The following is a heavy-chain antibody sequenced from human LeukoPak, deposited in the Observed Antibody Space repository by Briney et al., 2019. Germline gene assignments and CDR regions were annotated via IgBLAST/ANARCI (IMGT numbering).Heavy chain of an antibody. Sequence: GGSLRLSCAASGFTFSSYEMNWVRQAPGKGLEWVSYISSSGSTIYYADSVKGRFTISRDNARNSLYLQMNSLRAEDTAVYYCARGYSNYGYAFDIWGQGTMVTVSS. CDR3: ARGYSNYGYAFDI. V-gene: IGHV3-48*03. J-gene: IGHJ3*02. CDR1: GFTFSSYE. D-gene: IGHD4-11*01. CDR2: ISSSGSTI.